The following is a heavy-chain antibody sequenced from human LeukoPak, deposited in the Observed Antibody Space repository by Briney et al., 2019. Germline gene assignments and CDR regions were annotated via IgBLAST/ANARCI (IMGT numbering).Heavy chain of an antibody. D-gene: IGHD2-2*02. J-gene: IGHJ4*02. CDR3: ASRAHCSTTNCYTQY. V-gene: IGHV3-23*01. Sequence: GGSLRLSCAASGFTFSSYAMSWVRQAPGKGLEWVSAISGSGGGTYYADSVKGRFTISRDNSENTLYPQMNSLRAEDTAVYYCASRAHCSTTNCYTQYWGQGTLVTVSS. CDR1: GFTFSSYA. CDR2: ISGSGGGT.